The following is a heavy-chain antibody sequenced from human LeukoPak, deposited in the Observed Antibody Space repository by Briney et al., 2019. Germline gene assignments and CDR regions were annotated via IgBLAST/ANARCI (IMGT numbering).Heavy chain of an antibody. Sequence: GGSLRLSCKASGFTFKDSWMYWVRQAPGQGLLWVSRINGDGSDISYVDSVKGRFTISRDNAKNSLFLQMNSLRAEDTAVYYCAREGDGYNSPIDYWGQGTLVTVSS. J-gene: IGHJ4*02. V-gene: IGHV3-74*01. D-gene: IGHD5-24*01. CDR3: AREGDGYNSPIDY. CDR2: INGDGSDI. CDR1: GFTFKDSW.